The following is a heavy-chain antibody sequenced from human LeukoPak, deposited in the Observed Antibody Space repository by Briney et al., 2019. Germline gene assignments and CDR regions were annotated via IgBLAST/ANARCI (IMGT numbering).Heavy chain of an antibody. CDR1: GYTFTGYY. CDR3: GREGGYGDPTIDY. D-gene: IGHD4-17*01. CDR2: ISAYNGNT. V-gene: IGHV1-18*04. J-gene: IGHJ6*04. Sequence: ASVKVSCKASGYTFTGYYMHWVRQAPGQGLEWMGWISAYNGNTNYAQKLQGRVTMTTDTSTSTAYMELRSLRSDDTAVYYCGREGGYGDPTIDYWGKGTTVTISS.